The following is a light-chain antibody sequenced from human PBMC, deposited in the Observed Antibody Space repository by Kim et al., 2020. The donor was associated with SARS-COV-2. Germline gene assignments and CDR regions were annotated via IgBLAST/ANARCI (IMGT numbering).Light chain of an antibody. V-gene: IGKV3-20*01. CDR2: GAS. J-gene: IGKJ2*01. CDR3: QQYGSSPYT. Sequence: LSPWERVTLTCSARQSVSSIYLGWYQQKPGQAPRLLMYGASSRATGIPDRFSGSGSGTDFTLTISRLELEDFAVYYCQQYGSSPYTFGQGTKLEI. CDR1: QSVSSIY.